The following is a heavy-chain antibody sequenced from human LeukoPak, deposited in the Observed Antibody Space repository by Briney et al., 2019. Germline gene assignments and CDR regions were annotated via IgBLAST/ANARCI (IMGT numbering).Heavy chain of an antibody. J-gene: IGHJ5*02. CDR2: ISSSSSYI. CDR3: AVGPAAIHNWFDP. V-gene: IGHV3-21*01. D-gene: IGHD2-2*01. Sequence: PGGSLRLSCAASGFTFSSYSMNWVRQAPGKGLEWVSSISSSSSYIYYADSVKGRFTISRDNAKNSLYLQMNSLRAEDTAVYYCAVGPAAIHNWFDPWGQGTLVTVSS. CDR1: GFTFSSYS.